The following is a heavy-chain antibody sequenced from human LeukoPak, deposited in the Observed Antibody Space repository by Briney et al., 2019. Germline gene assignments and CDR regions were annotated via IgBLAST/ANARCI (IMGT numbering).Heavy chain of an antibody. CDR2: IYYSGST. V-gene: IGHV4-39*07. CDR1: GGSLSSSSYY. J-gene: IGHJ4*02. Sequence: SETLSLTCTVSGGSLSSSSYYWGWIRQPPGKGLEWIGSIYYSGSTYYNPSLKSRVTISVDTSKNQFSLKLSSVTAADTAVYYCARSLIGIAAAAYEADYWGQGTLVTVSS. D-gene: IGHD6-13*01. CDR3: ARSLIGIAAAAYEADY.